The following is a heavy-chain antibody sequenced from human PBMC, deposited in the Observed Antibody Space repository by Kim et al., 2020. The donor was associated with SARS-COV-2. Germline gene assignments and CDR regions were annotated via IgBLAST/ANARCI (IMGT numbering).Heavy chain of an antibody. J-gene: IGHJ6*02. CDR2: ISAYNGNT. V-gene: IGHV1-18*01. D-gene: IGHD3-3*01. CDR3: AREGGITIFGVVIPNNYYYYGMDV. Sequence: ASVKVSCKASGYTFTSYGISWVRQAPGQGLGWMGWISAYNGNTNYAQKLQGRVTMTTDTSTSTAYMELRSLRSDDTAVYYCAREGGITIFGVVIPNNYYYYGMDVWGQGTTVTVSS. CDR1: GYTFTSYG.